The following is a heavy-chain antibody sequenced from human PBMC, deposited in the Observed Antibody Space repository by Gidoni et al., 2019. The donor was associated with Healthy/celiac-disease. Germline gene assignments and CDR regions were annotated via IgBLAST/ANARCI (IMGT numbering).Heavy chain of an antibody. CDR2: INHSGST. Sequence: QVQLQQWGAGLLKPSETLSLTCAVYGGSFSGYYWSWIRQPPGKGLEWIGEINHSGSTNYNPSLKSRVTISVDTSKNQFSLKLSSVTAADTAVYYCARSGSYSSSWYARYWGQGTLVTVSS. D-gene: IGHD6-13*01. CDR3: ARSGSYSSSWYARY. CDR1: GGSFSGYY. V-gene: IGHV4-34*01. J-gene: IGHJ4*02.